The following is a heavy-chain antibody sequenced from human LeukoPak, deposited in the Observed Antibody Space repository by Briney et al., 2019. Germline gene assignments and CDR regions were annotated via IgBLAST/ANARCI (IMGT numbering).Heavy chain of an antibody. J-gene: IGHJ6*02. CDR2: IYPGDSDT. CDR3: ARSISSSWFSYYYYGMDV. CDR1: GYSFTSYW. V-gene: IGHV5-51*01. D-gene: IGHD6-13*01. Sequence: GESLKISCKGSGYSFTSYWIGWVRQMPGKGLEWMGIIYPGDSDTRYSPSFQGQVTISADESISTAYLQWSSLKASDTAMYYCARSISSSWFSYYYYGMDVWGQGTTVTVSS.